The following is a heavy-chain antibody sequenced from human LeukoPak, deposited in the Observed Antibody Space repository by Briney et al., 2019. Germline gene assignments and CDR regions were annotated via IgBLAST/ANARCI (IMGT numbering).Heavy chain of an antibody. CDR2: IRYDGSIK. V-gene: IGHV3-30*02. CDR1: GFTFSSYG. D-gene: IGHD1-26*01. CDR3: ASGGSGSYSY. Sequence: GGSLRLSCAASGFTFSSYGMHWVRQAPGKGLDWVAFIRYDGSIKYYADSVKGRFTVSRDNSKNTLYLQMNSLRAEDTAVYYCASGGSGSYSYWGQGTLVTVSS. J-gene: IGHJ4*02.